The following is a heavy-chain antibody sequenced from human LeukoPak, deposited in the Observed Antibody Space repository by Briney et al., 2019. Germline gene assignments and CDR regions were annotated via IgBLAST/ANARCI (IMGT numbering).Heavy chain of an antibody. V-gene: IGHV4-59*08. J-gene: IGHJ4*02. CDR3: ARLTREVGYDSSGYYLDY. D-gene: IGHD3-22*01. CDR2: IYYSGST. CDR1: GGSISSYY. Sequence: SETLSLTCTVSGGSISSYYWSWIRQPPGKGLEWIGYIYYSGSTNYNPSLKSRVTISVDASKNQFSLKLSSVTAADTAVYYCARLTREVGYDSSGYYLDYWGQGTLVTVSS.